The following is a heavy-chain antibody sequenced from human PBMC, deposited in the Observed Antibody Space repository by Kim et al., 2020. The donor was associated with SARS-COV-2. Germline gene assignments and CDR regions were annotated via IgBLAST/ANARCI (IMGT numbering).Heavy chain of an antibody. J-gene: IGHJ4*02. CDR2: ISXYNGNT. CDR1: GYTFTSYG. V-gene: IGHV1-18*01. Sequence: ASVKVSCKASGYTFTSYGISWVRQAPGQGLEWMGWISXYNGNTNYAQKLQGRVTMTTDTSTSTAYMELRSLRSDDTAVYYCAXVLLARGGYYFDYWGQGTLVTVSS. CDR3: AXVLLARGGYYFDY. D-gene: IGHD3-10*01.